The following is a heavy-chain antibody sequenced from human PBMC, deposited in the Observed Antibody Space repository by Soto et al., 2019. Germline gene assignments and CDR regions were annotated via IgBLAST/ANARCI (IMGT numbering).Heavy chain of an antibody. D-gene: IGHD5-18*01. CDR1: GFTFSSYA. CDR2: ISYDGSNK. V-gene: IGHV3-30-3*01. CDR3: ARDIRGYSYGGPFDY. Sequence: VGSLRLSCAASGFTFSSYAMHWVRQAPGKGLEWVAVISYDGSNKYYVDSVKGRFTISRDNSKNTLYLQMNSLRAEDTAVYYCARDIRGYSYGGPFDYWGQGTLVTVSS. J-gene: IGHJ4*02.